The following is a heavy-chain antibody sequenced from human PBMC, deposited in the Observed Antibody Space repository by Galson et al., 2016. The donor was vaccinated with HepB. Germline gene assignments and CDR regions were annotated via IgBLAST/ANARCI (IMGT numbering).Heavy chain of an antibody. D-gene: IGHD3-3*01. CDR3: AKDLITIFGVVDWRYS. CDR1: GFTFSSYA. J-gene: IGHJ4*02. CDR2: ISGSGDNT. Sequence: SLRLSCAASGFTFSSYAMPWVRQAPGKGLEWVSTISGSGDNTYYADSVKGRFTISRDDSKNTQSLQMNSLRAEDTAVHYCAKDLITIFGVVDWRYSWGQGTLVTVSS. V-gene: IGHV3-23*01.